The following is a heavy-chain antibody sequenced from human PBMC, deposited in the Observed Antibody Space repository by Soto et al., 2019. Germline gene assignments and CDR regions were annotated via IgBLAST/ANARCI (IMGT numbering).Heavy chain of an antibody. J-gene: IGHJ4*02. CDR2: PNTGTGNT. CDR3: ARDKHGLGDY. CDR1: GYIFTSYP. V-gene: IGHV1-3*04. Sequence: ASVKVSCPASGYIFTSYPIHWVRQAPGQRLEWMGWPNTGTGNTKYSQNFQGRVTTTRETSASTAYRELSSLRSEDTAVYYCARDKHGLGDYWGQGTLVTVSS. D-gene: IGHD2-21*01.